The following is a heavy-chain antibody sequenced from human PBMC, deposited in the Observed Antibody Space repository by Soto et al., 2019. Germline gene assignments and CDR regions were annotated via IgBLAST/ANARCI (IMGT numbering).Heavy chain of an antibody. J-gene: IGHJ3*02. CDR1: GGTFSSYA. CDR2: IIPIFGTA. CDR3: ARDYQYYYDSSGPYDAFDI. V-gene: IGHV1-69*13. Sequence: GASVKVSCKASGGTFSSYAISWVRQAPGQGLEWMGGIIPIFGTANYAQKFQGRVTITADESTSTAYMELSSLRSEDTAVYYCARDYQYYYDSSGPYDAFDIWGQGTMVTVSS. D-gene: IGHD3-22*01.